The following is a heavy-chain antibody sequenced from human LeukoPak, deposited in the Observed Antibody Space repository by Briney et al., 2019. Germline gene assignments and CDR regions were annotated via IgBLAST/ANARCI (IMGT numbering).Heavy chain of an antibody. CDR1: GYTFTSYG. Sequence: ASVKVSCKASGYTFTSYGISWVRQAPGQGLEWMGWISAYNGNTSYAQKLQGRVTMTTDTSTSTAYMELRSLRSDDTAVYYCARGVVRRVTSYYYYGMDVWGKGTTVTVSS. V-gene: IGHV1-18*04. CDR3: ARGVVRRVTSYYYYGMDV. D-gene: IGHD3-10*01. CDR2: ISAYNGNT. J-gene: IGHJ6*04.